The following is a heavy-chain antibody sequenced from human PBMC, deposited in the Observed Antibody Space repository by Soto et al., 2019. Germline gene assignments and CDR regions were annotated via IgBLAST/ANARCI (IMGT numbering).Heavy chain of an antibody. V-gene: IGHV4-4*02. CDR3: ARHSSYYYDSSAYYDS. D-gene: IGHD3-22*01. CDR1: GAPISTGNW. CDR2: IYHGGNT. Sequence: QVHLQESGPGLVQSSGTMSLTCGVSGAPISTGNWWTWVRQPPGKGLEWIGEIYHGGNTNYRPSLKSRVTISVDKAKNQFSLRLSSVTAADTAVYYCARHSSYYYDSSAYYDSWGQGVLVTVSS. J-gene: IGHJ5*01.